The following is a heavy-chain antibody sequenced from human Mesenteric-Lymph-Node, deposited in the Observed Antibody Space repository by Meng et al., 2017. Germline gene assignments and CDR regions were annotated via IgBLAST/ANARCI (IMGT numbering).Heavy chain of an antibody. V-gene: IGHV1-8*01. CDR2: INPKSGET. J-gene: IGHJ5*02. Sequence: VRLVQSGAEVMKPGASVKVPCKAFGYTFSSYDMNWVRQVPGQGLEWVGWINPKSGETGYAQKFQGRVTMTTDTSTSTAYMELRSLRSDDTAVYYCARVVVASWFDPWGQGTLVTVSS. CDR3: ARVVVASWFDP. D-gene: IGHD2-15*01. CDR1: GYTFSSYD.